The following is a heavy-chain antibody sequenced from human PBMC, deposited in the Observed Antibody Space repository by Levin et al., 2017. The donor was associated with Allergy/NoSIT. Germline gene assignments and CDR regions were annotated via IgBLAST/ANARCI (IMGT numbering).Heavy chain of an antibody. CDR1: GYTFTSYW. CDR2: VLPADSDT. D-gene: IGHD4-17*01. CDR3: ARHLDYGADYYFYGLDV. Sequence: KVSCKASGYTFTSYWIGWVRQMPGKGLEWMGIVLPADSDTRYNPSFQGQVNISADKSINTAYLQWSSLKASDTAIYFCARHLDYGADYYFYGLDVWGQGTSIGVSS. V-gene: IGHV5-51*01. J-gene: IGHJ6*02.